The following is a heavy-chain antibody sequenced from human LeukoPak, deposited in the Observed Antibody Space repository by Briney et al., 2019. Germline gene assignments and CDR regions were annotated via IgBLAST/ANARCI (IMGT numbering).Heavy chain of an antibody. CDR1: GFTFSDYY. D-gene: IGHD4-17*01. Sequence: GGSLRLSCAASGFTFSDYYMSWIRQAPGKGLEWVSYISSSSSYTNYADSVKGRFTISRDNAKTSLYLQMNSLRAEDTAVYYCARDPMGYGDYGFDYWGQGTLVTVSS. CDR3: ARDPMGYGDYGFDY. V-gene: IGHV3-11*06. J-gene: IGHJ4*02. CDR2: ISSSSSYT.